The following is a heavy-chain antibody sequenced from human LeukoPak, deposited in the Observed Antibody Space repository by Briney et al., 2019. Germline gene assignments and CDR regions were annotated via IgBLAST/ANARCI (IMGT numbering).Heavy chain of an antibody. Sequence: LPGGSLRLSCAASGFTFSSYWMSWVRQAPGKGLEWVANIKQDGSEKYYVDSVKGRFTISRDNAKNSLYLQMNSLRAVDTAVYYCARDCTNGVCYDPDYWGQGTLVTVSS. J-gene: IGHJ4*02. CDR3: ARDCTNGVCYDPDY. CDR1: GFTFSSYW. CDR2: IKQDGSEK. D-gene: IGHD2-8*01. V-gene: IGHV3-7*01.